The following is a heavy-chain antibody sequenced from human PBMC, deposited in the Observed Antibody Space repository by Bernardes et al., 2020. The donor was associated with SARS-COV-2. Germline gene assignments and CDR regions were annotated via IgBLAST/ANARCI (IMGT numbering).Heavy chain of an antibody. V-gene: IGHV3-33*01. J-gene: IGHJ3*02. Sequence: GGSLRLSCAASGFTFSSYGMHWVRQAPGKGLEWVAVIWYDGSNKYYADSVKGRFTISRDNSKNTLYLQMNSLRAEDTAVYYCATDKGIDDAFDIWGQGTMVTVSS. D-gene: IGHD3-10*01. CDR3: ATDKGIDDAFDI. CDR2: IWYDGSNK. CDR1: GFTFSSYG.